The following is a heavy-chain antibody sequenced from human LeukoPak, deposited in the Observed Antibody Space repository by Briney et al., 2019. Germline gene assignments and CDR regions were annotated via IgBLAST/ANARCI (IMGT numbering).Heavy chain of an antibody. CDR2: IYYSGST. J-gene: IGHJ4*02. V-gene: IGHV4-39*01. Sequence: SETLSLTCTVSGGSISGSSYYWGWIRQPPGQGLEWIGSIYYSGSTYYNPSLKSRVTVSVDTSKNQFSLKLSSVTAADTAVFCCAGGPGIAVAAKKSPFDYWGQGTLVTVSS. CDR1: GGSISGSSYY. D-gene: IGHD6-19*01. CDR3: AGGPGIAVAAKKSPFDY.